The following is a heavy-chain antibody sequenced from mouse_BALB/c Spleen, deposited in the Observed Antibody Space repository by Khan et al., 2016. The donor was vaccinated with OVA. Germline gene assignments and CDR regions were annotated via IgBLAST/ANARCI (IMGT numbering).Heavy chain of an antibody. CDR2: INTYTGEP. V-gene: IGHV9-3-1*01. CDR1: GYTFTNYG. D-gene: IGHD2-14*01. J-gene: IGHJ4*01. CDR3: ARVGYNGSMDY. Sequence: QIQLVQSGPELKKPGETVKISCKASGYTFTNYGMNWVKQAPGKGLKWMGWINTYTGEPTYADDFKGRFAFSLETSASTAYLQINNLKTEDTATYVCARVGYNGSMDYWGQGTSVTVSS.